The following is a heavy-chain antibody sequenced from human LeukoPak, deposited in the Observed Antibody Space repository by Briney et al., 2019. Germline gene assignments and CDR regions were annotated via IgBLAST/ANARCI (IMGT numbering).Heavy chain of an antibody. CDR3: ARHPPRDGSAFDY. CDR1: GGSISSGSYY. V-gene: IGHV4-39*01. J-gene: IGHJ4*02. CDR2: MHYSGTT. Sequence: PSETLSLTCTVSGGSISSGSYYWGWIRQPPGKGLEWIASMHYSGTTFCSPSLKSRVTISVDTSKNQLSLKLGSVTAADTAVYYCARHPPRDGSAFDYWGQGTLVTVSS.